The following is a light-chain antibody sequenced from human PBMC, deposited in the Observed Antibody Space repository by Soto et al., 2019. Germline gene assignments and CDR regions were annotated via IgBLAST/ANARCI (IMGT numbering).Light chain of an antibody. V-gene: IGKV1-5*03. Sequence: DIQMTHSLSTLSAYIGDRGASGVRASQSISSWLAWYQQKPGKAPKLLIYKASSLESGVPSRFSGSGSGTEFTLTISSLQSEDFAEYHCQQYNNWPQTFGRGTKVDI. J-gene: IGKJ1*01. CDR1: QSISSW. CDR2: KAS. CDR3: QQYNNWPQT.